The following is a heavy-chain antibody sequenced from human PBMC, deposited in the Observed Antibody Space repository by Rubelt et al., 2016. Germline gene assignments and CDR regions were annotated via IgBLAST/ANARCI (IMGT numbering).Heavy chain of an antibody. Sequence: QVQLVQSGAEVKKPGASVKVSCKASGGTFSSYAISWVRQAPGQGLEWMGGIIPIFGTANYAQKFQGRVTITADESTRTAYMELSSLSSEDTAVYYCARAPGVVVINIFDYWGQGTLVTVSS. CDR3: ARAPGVVVINIFDY. CDR1: GGTFSSYA. J-gene: IGHJ4*02. CDR2: IIPIFGTA. V-gene: IGHV1-69*13. D-gene: IGHD3-22*01.